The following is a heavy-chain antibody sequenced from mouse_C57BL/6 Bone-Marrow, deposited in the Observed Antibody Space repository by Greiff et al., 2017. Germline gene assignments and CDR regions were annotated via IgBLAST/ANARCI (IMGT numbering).Heavy chain of an antibody. Sequence: QVQLQQSGPELVKPGASVKISCKASGYAFSSSWMNWGKQRPGKGLEWIGRMYPGDGDTNYNGKFKGKATLSADKSSSTAYMQLSSLSSEDSAVYCCARIPLITTVVATDWYFDVWATGTTVTVSS. CDR1: GYAFSSSW. CDR2: MYPGDGDT. V-gene: IGHV1-82*01. J-gene: IGHJ1*03. D-gene: IGHD1-1*01. CDR3: ARIPLITTVVATDWYFDV.